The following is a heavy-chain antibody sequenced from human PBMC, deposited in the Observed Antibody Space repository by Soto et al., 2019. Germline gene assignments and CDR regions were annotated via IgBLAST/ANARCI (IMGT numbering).Heavy chain of an antibody. D-gene: IGHD3-16*01. J-gene: IGHJ4*02. CDR2: IYPGDSET. Sequence: VGSLKISGHTSGEPFSSNWIGWVRQVPWKGLEWVGIIYPGDSETRYGPSFQGQVTISADRSLNTAYLQWNSLQASDTAIYYCARRLVSWGEPHYFDSCRQGTMVTVS. CDR1: GEPFSSNW. CDR3: ARRLVSWGEPHYFDS. V-gene: IGHV5-51*01.